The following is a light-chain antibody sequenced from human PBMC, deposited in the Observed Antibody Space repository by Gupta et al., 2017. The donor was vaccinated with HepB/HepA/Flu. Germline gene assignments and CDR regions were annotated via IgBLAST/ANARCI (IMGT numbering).Light chain of an antibody. J-gene: IGKJ4*01. V-gene: IGKV3-15*01. CDR2: GAS. Sequence: EIVMTQSPATLSVSPGERATLSCRASQSVSNNLAWYQQKPGQAPRLLIYGASTRATGIPARFSGSGSGTEFTLTISSRQSEDFAVYYCQQYKNWPPLTFGGGTKVEIK. CDR1: QSVSNN. CDR3: QQYKNWPPLT.